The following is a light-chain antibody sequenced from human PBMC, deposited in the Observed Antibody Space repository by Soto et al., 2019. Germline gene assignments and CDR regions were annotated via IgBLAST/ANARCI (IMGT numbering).Light chain of an antibody. V-gene: IGLV2-8*01. CDR2: EVT. J-gene: IGLJ2*01. Sequence: QSVLAQPPSASGSPGQSVTISCTGTGSDVGAYNYVSWLQHHPGNAPKLMIYEVTKRPSGVPDRFSGSKSGNTASLTVSGLQVEDEAEYYCCSYGGRVNLVFGGGTQLTVL. CDR3: CSYGGRVNLV. CDR1: GSDVGAYNY.